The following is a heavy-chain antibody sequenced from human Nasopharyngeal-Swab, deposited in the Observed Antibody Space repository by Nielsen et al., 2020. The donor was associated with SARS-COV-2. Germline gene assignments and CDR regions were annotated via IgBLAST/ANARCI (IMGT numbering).Heavy chain of an antibody. D-gene: IGHD5-12*01. CDR3: ARGSLYSGRYYPDP. CDR2: INLGNGDT. Sequence: WARQAPGQRLEWMGWINLGNGDTRYSQNFQGRVTITRDTSATTLYMELSSLRSEDTAVYYCARGSLYSGRYYPDPWGQGTLVTVSS. V-gene: IGHV1-3*01. J-gene: IGHJ5*02.